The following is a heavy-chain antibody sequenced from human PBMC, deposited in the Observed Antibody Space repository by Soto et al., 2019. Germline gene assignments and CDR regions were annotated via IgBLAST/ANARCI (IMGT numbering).Heavy chain of an antibody. D-gene: IGHD1-1*01. J-gene: IGHJ4*02. CDR1: GSTLAYYG. CDR2: LRGGSGTT. CDR3: VKWNGFGDH. V-gene: IGHV3-23*01. Sequence: VHLLESGGGLLQRGGSLSLSCVASGSTLAYYGVTWVRQAPGKGLEGVSGLRGGSGTTHYRDSVRGRFTISRDDSKSTVYLQMNRLGVDDTAVYYCVKWNGFGDHWGPGTLVTVSS.